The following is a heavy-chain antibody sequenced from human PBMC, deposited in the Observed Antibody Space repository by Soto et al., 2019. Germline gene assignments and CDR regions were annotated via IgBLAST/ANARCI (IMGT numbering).Heavy chain of an antibody. Sequence: QITLKESGPTLVKPTQTLTLTCTFSGFSLSTSGVGVGWIRQPPGKALEWLALIYWDDDKRYSPSLKSRLTLTKATSKNQVVLTMRNMDPVDTATYYCAHVYGGYDNFDYWGQGTLVTVSS. CDR2: IYWDDDK. CDR1: GFSLSTSGVG. CDR3: AHVYGGYDNFDY. J-gene: IGHJ4*02. V-gene: IGHV2-5*02. D-gene: IGHD5-12*01.